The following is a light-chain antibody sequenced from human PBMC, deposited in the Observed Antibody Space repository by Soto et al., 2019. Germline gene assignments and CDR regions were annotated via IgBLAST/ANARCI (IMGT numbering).Light chain of an antibody. CDR2: GAS. CDR3: QQHDSSPWT. J-gene: IGKJ1*01. Sequence: EIVLTQSPGTLSLSPGERVTLSCRASQSISSSYLAIAWYQQKPGQPPRLLIYGASSRATGIPDRFSGSGSATDFPLTISRLEPEDFAVYYCQQHDSSPWTFGQGTRVEIK. V-gene: IGKV3-20*01. CDR1: QSISSSY.